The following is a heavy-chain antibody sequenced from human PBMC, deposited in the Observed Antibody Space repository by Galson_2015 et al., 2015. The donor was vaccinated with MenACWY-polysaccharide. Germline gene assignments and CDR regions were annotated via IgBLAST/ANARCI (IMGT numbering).Heavy chain of an antibody. Sequence: SLRLSCAASGFSFSANGMSWVRQAPGRGLEWVSGSGSGGGLYYAESVKGGITVSRANAKTTMYLQMNTLRAEDTAVYYCAKVGPRSCWTMGIDYLVQGTLVTVSS. J-gene: IGHJ4*02. D-gene: IGHD6-13*01. V-gene: IGHV3-23*01. CDR2: SGSGGGL. CDR1: GFSFSANG. CDR3: AKVGPRSCWTMGIDY.